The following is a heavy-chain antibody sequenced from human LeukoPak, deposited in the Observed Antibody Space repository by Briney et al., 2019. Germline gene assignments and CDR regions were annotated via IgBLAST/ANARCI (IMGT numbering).Heavy chain of an antibody. D-gene: IGHD3-10*01. CDR1: GFTFSNYA. Sequence: QPGGSLRLSCAASGFTFSNYAMSWVRQPPGKGLEWVSTITGSGDSTYNANSVKGRFTISRDNSENTLYLQMNSLRAEDTAVYYCAKGGLWYGKNDHWGQGTLVTVSS. J-gene: IGHJ4*02. CDR2: ITGSGDST. CDR3: AKGGLWYGKNDH. V-gene: IGHV3-23*01.